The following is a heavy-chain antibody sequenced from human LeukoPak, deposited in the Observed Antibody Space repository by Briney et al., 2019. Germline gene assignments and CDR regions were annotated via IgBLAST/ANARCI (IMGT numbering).Heavy chain of an antibody. CDR3: WGYCSSTSCLYFDY. CDR2: ISGSGGST. V-gene: IGHV3-23*01. J-gene: IGHJ4*02. CDR1: GFTFSSYA. Sequence: PGGSLRLSCAASGFTFSSYAMSWVRQAPGKGLEWVSAISGSGGSTYYADSVKGRFTISRDNSKNTLYLQMNSLRAEDTAVYYCWGYCSSTSCLYFDYWGQGTLVTVSS. D-gene: IGHD2-2*01.